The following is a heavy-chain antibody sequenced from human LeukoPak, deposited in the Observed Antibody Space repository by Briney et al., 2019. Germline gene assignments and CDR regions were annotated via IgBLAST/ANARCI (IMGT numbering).Heavy chain of an antibody. CDR2: ISYDGSNK. D-gene: IGHD5-18*01. V-gene: IGHV3-30*03. J-gene: IGHJ2*01. CDR3: ARDRDTAMVNWYFDL. CDR1: GFTFSSYG. Sequence: GGSLRLSCAASGFTFSSYGMHWVRQAPGKGLEWVAVISYDGSNKYYADSVKGRFTISRDNSKNTLYLQMNSLRAEDTAVYYCARDRDTAMVNWYFDLWGRGTLVTVS.